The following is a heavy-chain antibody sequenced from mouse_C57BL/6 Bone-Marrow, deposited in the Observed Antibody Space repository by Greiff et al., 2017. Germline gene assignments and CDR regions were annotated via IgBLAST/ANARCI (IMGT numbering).Heavy chain of an antibody. V-gene: IGHV14-4*01. CDR1: GFNIKDDY. CDR2: IDPENGDT. CDR3: TTDYDYFDY. Sequence: EVQLQQSGAELVRPGASVKLSCTASGFNIKDDYMHWVKQRPEQGLEWIGWIDPENGDTAYASKFQGKATITADTSANTAYLQLSSLTSEDTAVYYCTTDYDYFDYWVQGTTLTVSS. D-gene: IGHD2-4*01. J-gene: IGHJ2*01.